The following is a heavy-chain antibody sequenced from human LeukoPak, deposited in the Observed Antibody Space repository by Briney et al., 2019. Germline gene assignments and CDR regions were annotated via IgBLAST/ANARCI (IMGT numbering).Heavy chain of an antibody. Sequence: GGSLRLSCTASGFTFGDYAMSWCRQAPGKGLEWVGIIRSKAYGGTTEYAASVKGRFTISRDDSKSIAYLQMNSLKTEDTAVYYCTRFVEMATIIDYWGQGTLVTVSS. D-gene: IGHD5-24*01. V-gene: IGHV3-49*03. CDR3: TRFVEMATIIDY. J-gene: IGHJ4*02. CDR2: IRSKAYGGTT. CDR1: GFTFGDYA.